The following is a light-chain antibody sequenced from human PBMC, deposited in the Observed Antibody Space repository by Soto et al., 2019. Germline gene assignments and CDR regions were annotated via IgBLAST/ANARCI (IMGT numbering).Light chain of an antibody. CDR1: QSVNSGY. CDR2: DTS. Sequence: EIVLTQSPGTLSLSPGERATLSCRASQSVNSGYLAWYQHTPGQAPRLLIYDTSTRATGIPDRFSGSGSGTAFTLTISRLEPEDFAVFYCQQYGSSPRTFGQGTKVEIK. CDR3: QQYGSSPRT. V-gene: IGKV3-20*01. J-gene: IGKJ1*01.